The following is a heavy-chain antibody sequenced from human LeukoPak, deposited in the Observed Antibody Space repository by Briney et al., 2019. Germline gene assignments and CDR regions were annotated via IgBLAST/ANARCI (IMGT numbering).Heavy chain of an antibody. Sequence: SETLSLTCTVSGGSISSYYWSWIRQPPGKGLEWIGYIYYSGSTNYNPSLKSRATISVDTSKNQFSLKLSSVTAADTAVYYCARHDSSGYPFDYWGQGTLVTVSS. D-gene: IGHD3-22*01. CDR1: GGSISSYY. CDR3: ARHDSSGYPFDY. V-gene: IGHV4-59*08. CDR2: IYYSGST. J-gene: IGHJ4*02.